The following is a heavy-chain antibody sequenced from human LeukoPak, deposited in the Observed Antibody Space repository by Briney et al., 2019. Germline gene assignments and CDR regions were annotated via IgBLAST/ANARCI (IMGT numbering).Heavy chain of an antibody. CDR1: GFTFSTYA. CDR3: AGSPRVTVTGHWFDP. V-gene: IGHV3-30*04. CDR2: ISYDGNNK. J-gene: IGHJ5*02. Sequence: AGGSLRLSCAASGFTFSTYAMHWVRQAPGKGLEWVTFISYDGNNKYYADSVKGRFTISRDNSKNTLYLQMNSLRAEDTAVYYCAGSPRVTVTGHWFDPWGQGTLVTVSS. D-gene: IGHD4-17*01.